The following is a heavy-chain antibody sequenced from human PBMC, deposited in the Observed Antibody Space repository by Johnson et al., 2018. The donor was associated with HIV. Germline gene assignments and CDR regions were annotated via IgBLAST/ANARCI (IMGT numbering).Heavy chain of an antibody. CDR2: LFSGGTT. CDR3: AKVRVAAMIVVVSGRDAFDI. D-gene: IGHD3-22*01. CDR1: GFTFSNNY. J-gene: IGHJ3*02. Sequence: VQLVESGGGVVQPGGSLRLSCAASGFTFSNNYMSWVRQAPGKGLEWVSVLFSGGTTYYADSVRGRFTISSDNSKNTFFLQMNSLRTEDTAVYYCAKVRVAAMIVVVSGRDAFDIWGQGTMVTVSS. V-gene: IGHV3-66*02.